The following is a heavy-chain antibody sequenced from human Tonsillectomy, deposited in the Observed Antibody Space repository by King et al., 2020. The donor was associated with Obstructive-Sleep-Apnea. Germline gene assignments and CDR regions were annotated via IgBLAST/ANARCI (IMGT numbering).Heavy chain of an antibody. Sequence: VQLVESGGGLVKPGGSLRLSCAASGFTFSDYYMNWIRQAPGKGLEWVSYISSSGSTIYYADSVKGRFTISWDNAKYSLYLQLNSLRAEDTAVYYCARPYPVASAYTHYYYCMDVWGQGTTVTVSS. V-gene: IGHV3-11*01. CDR1: GFTFSDYY. J-gene: IGHJ6*02. D-gene: IGHD3-16*01. CDR3: ARPYPVASAYTHYYYCMDV. CDR2: ISSSGSTI.